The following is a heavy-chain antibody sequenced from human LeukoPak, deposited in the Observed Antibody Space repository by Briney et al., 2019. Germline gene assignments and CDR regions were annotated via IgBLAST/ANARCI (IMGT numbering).Heavy chain of an antibody. Sequence: PGGSLRLSCAASGFTFSSYGMHWVRQAPGKGLEWVAFTRYDGSNKYYADSVKGRFTISRDNSNNTLYLQMNSLRAEDTAVYYCARARYCSSSSCYIDYWGQGTLVTVS. D-gene: IGHD2-2*02. J-gene: IGHJ4*02. CDR1: GFTFSSYG. CDR2: TRYDGSNK. CDR3: ARARYCSSSSCYIDY. V-gene: IGHV3-30*02.